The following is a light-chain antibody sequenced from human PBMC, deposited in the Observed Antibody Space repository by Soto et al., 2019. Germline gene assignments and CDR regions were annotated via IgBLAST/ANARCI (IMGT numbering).Light chain of an antibody. CDR2: LGS. J-gene: IGKJ1*01. CDR3: MQGLQTAWT. V-gene: IGKV2-28*01. CDR1: QSLLHSNGYNY. Sequence: DIVMTQSPLSLPVTPGEPASISCRSSQSLLHSNGYNYLDWYLQKPGQSPQLLIYLGSNRASGVPDRFSGSGSGTDFTLKISRXEAEDVGFYYCMQGLQTAWTFGQGTKVDTK.